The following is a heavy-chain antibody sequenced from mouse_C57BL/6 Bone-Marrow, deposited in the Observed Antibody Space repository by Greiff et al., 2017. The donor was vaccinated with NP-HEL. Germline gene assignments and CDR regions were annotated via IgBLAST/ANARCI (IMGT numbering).Heavy chain of an antibody. J-gene: IGHJ2*01. D-gene: IGHD1-1*01. CDR2: IYPRSGNT. V-gene: IGHV1-81*01. Sequence: QVQLKQSGAELARPGASVKLSCKASGYTFTSYGISWVKQRTGPGLEWIGEIYPRSGNTYYNEKFKGKATLTADKSSSTVYMELRSLTSEDSAVYFCAREDYYDSSYGYGGQGTTLTVSS. CDR1: GYTFTSYG. CDR3: AREDYYDSSYGY.